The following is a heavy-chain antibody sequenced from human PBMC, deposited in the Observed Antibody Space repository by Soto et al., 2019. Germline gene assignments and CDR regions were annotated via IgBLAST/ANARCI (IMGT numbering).Heavy chain of an antibody. J-gene: IGHJ6*02. Sequence: SETLSLTCTVSGGSISSSSYYWGWIRQPPGKGLEWIGSIYYSGSTYYNPSLKSRVTISVDTSKNQFSLKLSSVTAADTAVYYCARIGVAAAGKKVDYYYYGMDVWGQETTVTVSS. D-gene: IGHD6-13*01. CDR2: IYYSGST. CDR3: ARIGVAAAGKKVDYYYYGMDV. V-gene: IGHV4-39*01. CDR1: GGSISSSSYY.